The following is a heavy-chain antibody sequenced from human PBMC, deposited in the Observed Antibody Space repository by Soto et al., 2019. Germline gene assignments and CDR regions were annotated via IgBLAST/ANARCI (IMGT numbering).Heavy chain of an antibody. D-gene: IGHD3-10*01. CDR2: IYYSGST. CDR1: GGSISSYY. CDR3: ARDSEGYYYYGMDV. V-gene: IGHV4-59*01. J-gene: IGHJ6*02. Sequence: SLTCTVSGGSISSYYWSWIRQPPGKGLEWIGYIYYSGSTNYNPSLKSRVTISVDTSKNQFSLKLSSVTAADTAVYYCARDSEGYYYYGMDVWGQGTTVTVSS.